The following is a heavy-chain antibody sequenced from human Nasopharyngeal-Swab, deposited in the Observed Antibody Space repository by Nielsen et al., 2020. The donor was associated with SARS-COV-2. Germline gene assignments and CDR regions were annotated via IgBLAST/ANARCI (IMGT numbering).Heavy chain of an antibody. J-gene: IGHJ6*03. CDR3: ARLHFYYMDF. V-gene: IGHV3-33*01. CDR1: GFIFTTSG. Sequence: GESLKISCVTSGFIFTTSGMHWVRQAPGKGLEWVAYIWLGGTNKYYEDSVKGRFTISSDNSKSTVFLQMNTVRDEDTGLYFCARLHFYYMDFWGKGTTVTVSS. CDR2: IWLGGTNK. D-gene: IGHD2/OR15-2a*01.